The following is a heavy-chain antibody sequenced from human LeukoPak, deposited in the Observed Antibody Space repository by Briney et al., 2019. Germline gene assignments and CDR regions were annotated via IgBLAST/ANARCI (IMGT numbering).Heavy chain of an antibody. J-gene: IGHJ6*03. CDR1: GGSFSGYY. CDR3: ARQSPGYYYYYYMDV. Sequence: SETLSLTCAVYGGSFSGYYWSWIRQPPGKGLEWIGEINHSGSTNYNPSLKSRVTISVDTSKNLFSLKLSSVTAADTAVYYCARQSPGYYYYYYMDVWGKGTTVTVSS. V-gene: IGHV4-34*01. CDR2: INHSGST.